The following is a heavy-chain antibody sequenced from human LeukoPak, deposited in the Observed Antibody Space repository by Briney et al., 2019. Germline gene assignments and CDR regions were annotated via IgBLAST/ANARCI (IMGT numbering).Heavy chain of an antibody. CDR1: GGTFSSYA. CDR2: IIPIFGTA. V-gene: IGHV1-69*05. D-gene: IGHD4-17*01. CDR3: ARGPHTVTPPYDY. J-gene: IGHJ4*02. Sequence: SVKVSCKASGGTFSSYAISWVRQAPGQGLEWMGGIIPIFGTANYAQKFQGRVTITTDESTSTAYMELSSLRSDDTAVYYCARGPHTVTPPYDYWGQGTLVTVSS.